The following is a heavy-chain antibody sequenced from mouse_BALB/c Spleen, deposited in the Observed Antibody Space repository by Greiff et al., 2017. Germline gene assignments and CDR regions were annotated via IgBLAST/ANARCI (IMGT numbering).Heavy chain of an antibody. J-gene: IGHJ2*01. Sequence: EVQLQQSGPSLVKPSQTLSLTCSVTGDSITSGYWNWIRKFPGNKLEYMGYISYSGSTYYNPSLKSRISITRDTSKNQYYLQLNSVTTEDTATYYCARYGGTMISYFDYWGQGTTLTVSS. CDR2: ISYSGST. CDR1: GDSITSGY. D-gene: IGHD2-4*01. V-gene: IGHV3-8*02. CDR3: ARYGGTMISYFDY.